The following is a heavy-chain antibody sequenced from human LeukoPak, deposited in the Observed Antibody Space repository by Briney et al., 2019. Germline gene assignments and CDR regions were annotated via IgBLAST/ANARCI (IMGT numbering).Heavy chain of an antibody. CDR2: ISHDGSDK. CDR3: AREGVQTTVGAFDI. D-gene: IGHD4-17*01. J-gene: IGHJ3*02. CDR1: GFTLKIYP. Sequence: GGSLRLSCAASGFTLKIYPMHWVRQAPGKGLEWLSVISHDGSDKNNADSVKGRFIISRDNSKNTIYLQLNSLRPEDTAMYYCAREGVQTTVGAFDIWGLGTMVIVSS. V-gene: IGHV3-30*04.